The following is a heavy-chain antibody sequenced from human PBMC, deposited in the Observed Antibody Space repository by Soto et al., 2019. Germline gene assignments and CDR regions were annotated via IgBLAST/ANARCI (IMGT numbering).Heavy chain of an antibody. J-gene: IGHJ6*02. Sequence: ASVQVSCKASGGTFSSYAISWVRQAPGQGLEWMGGIIPIFGTANYAQKFQGRVTITADESTSTAYMELSSLRSEDTAVYYCARDGGYCSSTSCYTGFYYYYGMDVWGQGNTVTVYS. D-gene: IGHD2-2*02. CDR3: ARDGGYCSSTSCYTGFYYYYGMDV. CDR2: IIPIFGTA. V-gene: IGHV1-69*13. CDR1: GGTFSSYA.